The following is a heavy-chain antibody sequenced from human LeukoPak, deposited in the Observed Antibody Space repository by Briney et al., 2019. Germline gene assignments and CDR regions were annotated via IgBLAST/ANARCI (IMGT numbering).Heavy chain of an antibody. CDR2: IIPIFGTA. V-gene: IGHV1-69*05. D-gene: IGHD6-13*01. J-gene: IGHJ2*01. CDR3: ASFTEGAIKQQLIPEYFDL. CDR1: GGTFSSYA. Sequence: SVKVSCKASGGTFSSYAISWVRQAPGQGLEWMGRIIPIFGTANYAQKFQGRVAITTDESTSTAYMELSSLRSEDTAVYYCASFTEGAIKQQLIPEYFDLWGRGTLVTVSS.